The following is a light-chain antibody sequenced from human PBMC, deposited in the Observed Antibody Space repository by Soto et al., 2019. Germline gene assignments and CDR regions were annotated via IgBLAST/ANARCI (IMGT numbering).Light chain of an antibody. V-gene: IGKV3D-20*01. J-gene: IGKJ4*01. CDR2: DAS. Sequence: EIVLTQSPGTLSLSPGEGATLSFWASQTVSSNYLAWYQQRPGLAPRLLIYDASSRATGISDRFSGSGSGTDFTLTISRLEPEDFAVYYCQQYGSSPSFGGGTKVDIK. CDR1: QTVSSNY. CDR3: QQYGSSPS.